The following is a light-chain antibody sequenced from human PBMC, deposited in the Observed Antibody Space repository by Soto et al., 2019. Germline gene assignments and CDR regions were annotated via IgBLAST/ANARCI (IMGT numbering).Light chain of an antibody. CDR2: DAS. J-gene: IGKJ4*01. CDR3: QQRSNWPLT. CDR1: QSVSSY. V-gene: IGKV3-11*01. Sequence: IVLTQSPATLSLSPGERATLSCRASQSVSSYLAWYQQKPGQAPSLLIYDASNRATGIPARFSGSGSGTDFTLTISSLEPEDFAVYYCQQRSNWPLTFGGGTKVGVK.